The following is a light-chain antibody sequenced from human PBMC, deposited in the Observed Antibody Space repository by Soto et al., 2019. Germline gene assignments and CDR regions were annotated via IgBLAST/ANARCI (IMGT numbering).Light chain of an antibody. J-gene: IGLJ3*02. V-gene: IGLV2-23*01. Sequence: QSALTQPASVSGSPGQSITISCTGTSSDVGSYNLVSWYQQHPGKAPKLMIYEGSKRPSGVSNRFSGSKSGNTASLTISGLQAEDEADYYCCSYAGSSRGFGGGTKVTVL. CDR3: CSYAGSSRG. CDR2: EGS. CDR1: SSDVGSYNL.